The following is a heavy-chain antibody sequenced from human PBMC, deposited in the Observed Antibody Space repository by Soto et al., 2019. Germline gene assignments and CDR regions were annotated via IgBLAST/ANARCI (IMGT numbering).Heavy chain of an antibody. J-gene: IGHJ6*02. V-gene: IGHV1-18*04. Sequence: ASVKVCCKASGYTFTSYYMHWVRQAPGQGLEWMGWISTYNGDTNYAQTFQGRVTMTTDTSTSTVHMEVRSLRSDDTAVYYCAREGVALYYYYGMDVWGQGTPVPVSS. D-gene: IGHD5-12*01. CDR1: GYTFTSYY. CDR2: ISTYNGDT. CDR3: AREGVALYYYYGMDV.